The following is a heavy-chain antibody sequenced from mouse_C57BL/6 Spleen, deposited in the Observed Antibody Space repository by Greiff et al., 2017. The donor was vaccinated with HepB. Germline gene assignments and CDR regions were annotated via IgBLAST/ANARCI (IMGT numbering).Heavy chain of an antibody. Sequence: QVQLKESGAELVRPGTSVKVSCKASGYAFTNYLIEWVKQRPGQGLEWIGVINPGSGGTNYNEKFKGKATLTADKSSSTAYMPLSSLTSEDSAVYFCARDPYYYGSSLYAMDYWGQGTSVTVSS. D-gene: IGHD1-1*01. J-gene: IGHJ4*01. CDR1: GYAFTNYL. V-gene: IGHV1-54*01. CDR2: INPGSGGT. CDR3: ARDPYYYGSSLYAMDY.